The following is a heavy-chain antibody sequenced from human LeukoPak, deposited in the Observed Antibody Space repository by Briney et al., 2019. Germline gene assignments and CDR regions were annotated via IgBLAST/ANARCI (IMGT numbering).Heavy chain of an antibody. D-gene: IGHD5-24*01. CDR2: INQDESRA. Sequence: GGSLRLSCAVSGFTFRNYLMHWVRQPPGQGLVWVSRINQDESRAYAYSVKGRFTVSRDNAKNMLYLQLNGLRAEDTAVYFCGRGGDGIDVWGQGTTVIVSS. V-gene: IGHV3-74*01. CDR3: GRGGDGIDV. J-gene: IGHJ3*01. CDR1: GFTFRNYL.